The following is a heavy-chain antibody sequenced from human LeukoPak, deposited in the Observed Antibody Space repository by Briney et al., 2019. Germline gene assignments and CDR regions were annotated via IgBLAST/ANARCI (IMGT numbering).Heavy chain of an antibody. CDR3: GSDFWRAPQDY. J-gene: IGHJ4*02. V-gene: IGHV3-30*02. CDR2: IQGGGRMT. D-gene: IGHD3-3*01. Sequence: GGSLRLSCLASGFIVTGHGMHWVRQAPGKGLEWVSFIQGGGRMTWYADSVRGRFSIYRDDSKNKVYLQMNGLRSEDTALYYCGSDFWRAPQDYWGQGTLVTVS. CDR1: GFIVTGHG.